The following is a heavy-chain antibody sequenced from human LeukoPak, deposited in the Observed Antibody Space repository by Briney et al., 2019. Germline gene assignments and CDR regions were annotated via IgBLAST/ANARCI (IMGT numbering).Heavy chain of an antibody. CDR1: GGTFSSYT. V-gene: IGHV1-69*04. J-gene: IGHJ3*02. D-gene: IGHD1-26*01. Sequence: SVKVSCKASGGTFSSYTISWVRQAPGQGLEWMGRIIPILGIANYAQKFQGRVTITADKSTSTAYMELSGLRSEDTAVYYCARDDRQWEPDDAFDIWGQGTMVTVSS. CDR2: IIPILGIA. CDR3: ARDDRQWEPDDAFDI.